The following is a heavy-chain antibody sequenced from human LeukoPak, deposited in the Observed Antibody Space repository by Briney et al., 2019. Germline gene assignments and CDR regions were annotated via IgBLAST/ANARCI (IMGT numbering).Heavy chain of an antibody. D-gene: IGHD5-12*01. J-gene: IGHJ4*02. CDR3: AREGIVATITPDY. V-gene: IGHV1-69*04. Sequence: SVKVSCKASGGTFSSYAISWVRQAPGQGLRWMGRIIPILGIANYAQKFQGRVTITADKSTSTAYMELSSLRSEDTAVYYCAREGIVATITPDYWGQGTLVTVSS. CDR1: GGTFSSYA. CDR2: IIPILGIA.